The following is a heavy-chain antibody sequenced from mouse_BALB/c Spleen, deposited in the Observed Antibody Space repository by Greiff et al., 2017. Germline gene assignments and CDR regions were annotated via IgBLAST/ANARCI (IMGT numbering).Heavy chain of an antibody. Sequence: EVQLQQSGAELVRPGALVKLSCKASGFNIKDYYMHWVKQRPEQGLEWIGWIDPENGNTIYDPKFQGKASITADTSSNTAYLQLSSLTSEDTAVYYCARGGFTTALYYFDYWGQGTTLTVSS. V-gene: IGHV14-1*02. D-gene: IGHD1-2*01. CDR3: ARGGFTTALYYFDY. CDR1: GFNIKDYY. CDR2: IDPENGNT. J-gene: IGHJ2*01.